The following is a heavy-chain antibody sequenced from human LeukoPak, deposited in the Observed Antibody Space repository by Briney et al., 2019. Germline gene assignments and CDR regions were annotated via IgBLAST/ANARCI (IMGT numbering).Heavy chain of an antibody. V-gene: IGHV3-64D*09. CDR1: GFTFSSYA. CDR2: ISSNGGST. Sequence: PGGSLRLSCSASGFTFSSYAMHWVRQAPGKGLEYVSAISSNGGSTYYADSVKGRFTISRDNSKNTLYLQMSSLRAEDTAVYYCVKDAYSSGWPCDYWGQGTLVTVSS. D-gene: IGHD6-19*01. CDR3: VKDAYSSGWPCDY. J-gene: IGHJ4*02.